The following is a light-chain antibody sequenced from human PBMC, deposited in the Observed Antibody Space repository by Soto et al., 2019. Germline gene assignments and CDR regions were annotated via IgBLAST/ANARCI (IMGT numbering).Light chain of an antibody. Sequence: EIVLTQSPGTLSLSPGERATLSCRASQSVSSSYLAWYQQKLGRAPRLLIYGASSRATGIPDRFSGSGSGTDFTLTISRLEPEDFVVYYCQQYGSSPYTFGQGTKLDIK. CDR1: QSVSSSY. CDR2: GAS. CDR3: QQYGSSPYT. V-gene: IGKV3-20*01. J-gene: IGKJ2*01.